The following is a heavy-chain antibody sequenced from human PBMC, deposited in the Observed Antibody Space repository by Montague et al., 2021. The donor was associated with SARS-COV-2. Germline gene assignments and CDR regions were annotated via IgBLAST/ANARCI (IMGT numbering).Heavy chain of an antibody. J-gene: IGHJ4*02. V-gene: IGHV4-59*08. CDR1: GGSISSDY. CDR2: VYYRGNT. D-gene: IGHD3-16*01. CDR3: ARHYDHSSRVDS. Sequence: SETLSLTCTVSGGSISSDYWTWIRQPPGKGLEWIGFVYYRGNTYXNPSLRRRVTISVDTSSNHFSLTLSSVTAADTAIYYCARHYDHSSRVDSWGQGILVTVSS.